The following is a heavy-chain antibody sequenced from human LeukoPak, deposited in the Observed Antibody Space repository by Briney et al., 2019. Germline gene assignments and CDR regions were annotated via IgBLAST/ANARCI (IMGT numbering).Heavy chain of an antibody. Sequence: GGSLRLSCAASGFTFSSYAMHWVRQAPGKGLEWVALISYDGSSKYYADSVKGRFTISRDNSKNTLYLQMNSLRAEDTAVYYCASAQDRPLPLLLWFGELSSPVYWGQGTLATVSS. V-gene: IGHV3-30*04. CDR3: ASAQDRPLPLLLWFGELSSPVY. D-gene: IGHD3-10*01. J-gene: IGHJ4*02. CDR2: ISYDGSSK. CDR1: GFTFSSYA.